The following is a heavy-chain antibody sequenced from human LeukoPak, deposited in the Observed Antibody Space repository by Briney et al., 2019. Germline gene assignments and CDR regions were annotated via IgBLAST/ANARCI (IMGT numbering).Heavy chain of an antibody. Sequence: PSETLSLTCTVSGDSISGYYWSWIRQPPGKGLEWIGYVYHTGHTHYSPSLKSRVTVALDTSRNQVSLILSSVTAADTAVYYCARHRFGHLFDYWGQGTLVFVSS. CDR3: ARHRFGHLFDY. CDR2: VYHTGHT. V-gene: IGHV4-59*01. CDR1: GDSISGYY. J-gene: IGHJ4*02. D-gene: IGHD3-16*01.